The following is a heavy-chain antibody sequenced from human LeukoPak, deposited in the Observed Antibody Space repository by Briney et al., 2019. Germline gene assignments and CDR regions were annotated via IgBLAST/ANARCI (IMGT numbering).Heavy chain of an antibody. Sequence: PGGSLRLSCAASGFSFSSYSMNWVRQAPGKGLEWVSAISGSGGSTYYADSVKGWFTISRDNSKNTLYLQMNSLRAEDTAVYYCAKDHPRSVDAFDIWGQGTMVTVSS. CDR2: ISGSGGST. J-gene: IGHJ3*02. CDR1: GFSFSSYS. D-gene: IGHD3-10*01. CDR3: AKDHPRSVDAFDI. V-gene: IGHV3-23*01.